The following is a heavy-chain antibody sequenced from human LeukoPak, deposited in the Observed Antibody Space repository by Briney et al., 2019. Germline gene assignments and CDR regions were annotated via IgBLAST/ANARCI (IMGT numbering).Heavy chain of an antibody. CDR1: GDSVSSYY. V-gene: IGHV4-59*02. CDR3: AKLLPSLGYFDY. Sequence: SETLSLTCTVSGDSVSSYYWSWIRQPPGKGLEWIGYIYYSGSTNYSPSLKRRFTISVDTSKNQFSLKLTSVTAADTAVYYCAKLLPSLGYFDYWGQGTLVTVSS. CDR2: IYYSGST. D-gene: IGHD1-26*01. J-gene: IGHJ4*02.